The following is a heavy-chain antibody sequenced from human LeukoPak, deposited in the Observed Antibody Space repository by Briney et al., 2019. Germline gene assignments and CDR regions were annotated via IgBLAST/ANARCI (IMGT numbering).Heavy chain of an antibody. CDR1: GGSISSSSYY. J-gene: IGHJ4*02. D-gene: IGHD3-3*01. Sequence: PSETLSLTCTVSGGSISSSSYYWGWIRQPPGKGLEWSGSIYYSGSTYYNPSLKSRVTISVDTSKNQFSLKLSSVTAADTAVYYCASTPSARITIFGVVINWGQGTLVTVSS. CDR3: ASTPSARITIFGVVIN. V-gene: IGHV4-39*01. CDR2: IYYSGST.